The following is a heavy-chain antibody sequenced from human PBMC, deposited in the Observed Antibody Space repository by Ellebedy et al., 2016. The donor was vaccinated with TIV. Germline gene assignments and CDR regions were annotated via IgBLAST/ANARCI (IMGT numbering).Heavy chain of an antibody. Sequence: SETLSLXXAVYGGSFSGYYWSWIRQPPGKGLEWIGEINHSGSTNYNPSLKSRVTISVDTSMNQFSLKLSSVTAADTAVYFCARGSRLTGARCSDYWGQGTRVTVSS. CDR3: ARGSRLTGARCSDY. V-gene: IGHV4-34*01. CDR2: INHSGST. D-gene: IGHD1-7*01. J-gene: IGHJ4*02. CDR1: GGSFSGYY.